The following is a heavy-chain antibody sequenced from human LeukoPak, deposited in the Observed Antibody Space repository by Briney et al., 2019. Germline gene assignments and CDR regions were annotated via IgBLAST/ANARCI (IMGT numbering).Heavy chain of an antibody. CDR1: GGSISSYY. D-gene: IGHD6-13*01. CDR3: ASFVATGTLDY. V-gene: IGHV4-59*01. J-gene: IGHJ4*02. Sequence: SETLSLTCTVSGGSISSYYWSWIRQPPGKGLEWIGYICYSGSTNYNPSLKSRVTISVDTSKSQFSLKLNSVTAADTAVYYCASFVATGTLDYWGQGTLVTVSS. CDR2: ICYSGST.